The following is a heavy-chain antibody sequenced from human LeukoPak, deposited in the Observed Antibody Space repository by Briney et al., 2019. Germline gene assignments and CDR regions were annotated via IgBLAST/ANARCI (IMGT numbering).Heavy chain of an antibody. J-gene: IGHJ4*02. CDR1: GGSISSGGYY. CDR3: ARGSIWVAAYDY. CDR2: IYHSGST. D-gene: IGHD6-6*01. Sequence: PSETLSLTCTVSGGSISSGGYYWSWIRQPPGKGLEWIGYIYHSGSTYYNPSLKSRVTISVDRSKNQFSLKLSSVTAADTAVYYCARGSIWVAAYDYWGQGTLVTVSS. V-gene: IGHV4-30-2*01.